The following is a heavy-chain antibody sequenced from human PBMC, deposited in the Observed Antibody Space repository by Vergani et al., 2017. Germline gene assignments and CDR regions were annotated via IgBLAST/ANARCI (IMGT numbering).Heavy chain of an antibody. CDR1: GYTFTSYD. CDR3: ARDPSPYTYYYDSSGYAFDI. CDR2: MNPNSGNT. Sequence: QVQLVQSGAEVKKPGASVKVSCKASGYTFTSYDINWVRQATGQGLEWMGWMNPNSGNTGYAKKFQGRVTMTRNTSISTAYMELSSLRSEDTAVYYCARDPSPYTYYYDSSGYAFDIWGQGTMVTVSS. D-gene: IGHD3-22*01. V-gene: IGHV1-8*01. J-gene: IGHJ3*02.